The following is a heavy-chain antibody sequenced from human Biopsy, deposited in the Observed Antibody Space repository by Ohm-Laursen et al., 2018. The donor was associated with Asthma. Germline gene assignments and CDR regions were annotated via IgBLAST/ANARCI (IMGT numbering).Heavy chain of an antibody. D-gene: IGHD4-17*01. CDR3: ATGTGDYGYYPVY. Sequence: ASVKVSCKVTGYALNKLSIHWVRQAPGKGLEWMGGFDAEEDERIYAQRFQGRVTMADETSTDTASMELTSLRSEDTAVYYCATGTGDYGYYPVYWGQGTMATVSS. CDR1: GYALNKLS. V-gene: IGHV1-24*01. CDR2: FDAEEDER. J-gene: IGHJ4*02.